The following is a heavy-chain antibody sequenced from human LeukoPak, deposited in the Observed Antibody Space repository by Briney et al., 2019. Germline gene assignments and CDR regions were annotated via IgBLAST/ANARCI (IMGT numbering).Heavy chain of an antibody. CDR2: ISGGGSST. CDR1: GLTFSNFA. D-gene: IGHD2-21*02. Sequence: GGSLRLSCAASGLTFSNFAMSWVRQPPGKGLEWVSTISGGGSSTLYADSVKGRFTISRDNSRDNSKNTLYLQMNSLRAEDTAVYYCAKGGVTDRRFDYWGQGTLVTVSS. CDR3: AKGGVTDRRFDY. V-gene: IGHV3-23*01. J-gene: IGHJ4*02.